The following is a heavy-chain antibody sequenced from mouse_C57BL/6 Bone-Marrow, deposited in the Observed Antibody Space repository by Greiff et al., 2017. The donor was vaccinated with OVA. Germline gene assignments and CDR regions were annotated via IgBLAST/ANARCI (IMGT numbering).Heavy chain of an antibody. V-gene: IGHV1-55*01. Sequence: VQLQQSGAELVKPGASVKMSCKASGYTFISYWITWVKQRPGQGLEWIGDIYPGSGSTNYNEKFKSKATLTVDKPSSTAYMQLSSLTSEDSAVYYCARDDYDGPLDYWGQGTSVTVSS. D-gene: IGHD2-4*01. J-gene: IGHJ4*01. CDR3: ARDDYDGPLDY. CDR1: GYTFISYW. CDR2: IYPGSGST.